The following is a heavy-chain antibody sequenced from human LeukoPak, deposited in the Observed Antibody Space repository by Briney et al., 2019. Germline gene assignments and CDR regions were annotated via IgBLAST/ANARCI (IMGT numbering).Heavy chain of an antibody. D-gene: IGHD3-10*01. CDR1: GFTFSGFW. CDR3: ARDRARVFDN. CDR2: IRQDGSEK. Sequence: RGSLRLSCAASGFTFSGFWRTWVRQAPGKGLEWVASIRQDGSEKHHVDSVIGRSTIARDNANNSVYLQRNGQRADDTAVYYCARDRARVFDNWGQGTLVTVSS. J-gene: IGHJ5*02. V-gene: IGHV3-7*03.